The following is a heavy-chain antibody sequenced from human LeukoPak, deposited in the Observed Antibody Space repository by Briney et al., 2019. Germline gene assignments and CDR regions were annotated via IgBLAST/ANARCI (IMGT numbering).Heavy chain of an antibody. V-gene: IGHV4-39*07. J-gene: IGHJ3*02. Sequence: SETLSLTCTVSGGSISSSSYYWGWIRQPPGKGLEWIGSIYYSGSTNYNPSLKSRVTISVDTSKNQFSLKLSSVTAADTAVYYYARVVGATGAFDIWGQGTMVTVSS. CDR2: IYYSGST. D-gene: IGHD1-26*01. CDR3: ARVVGATGAFDI. CDR1: GGSISSSSYY.